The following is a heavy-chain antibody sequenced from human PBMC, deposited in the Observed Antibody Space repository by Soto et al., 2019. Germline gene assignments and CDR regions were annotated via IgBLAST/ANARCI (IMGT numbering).Heavy chain of an antibody. CDR2: IYYSGST. Sequence: SETLSLTCTVSGGSISSYYWSWIRQPPGKGLEWIGYIYYSGSTNYNPSLKSRVTISVETSKNQFSLKLSSVTAADTAVYYCARPRYCSSTSCIVGWFDPWGQGTLVTVSS. D-gene: IGHD2-2*01. V-gene: IGHV4-59*01. J-gene: IGHJ5*02. CDR3: ARPRYCSSTSCIVGWFDP. CDR1: GGSISSYY.